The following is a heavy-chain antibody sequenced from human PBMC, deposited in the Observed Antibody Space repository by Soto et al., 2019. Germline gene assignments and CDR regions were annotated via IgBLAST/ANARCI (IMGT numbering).Heavy chain of an antibody. V-gene: IGHV1-18*01. J-gene: IGHJ4*02. CDR1: GYTFTSYG. CDR3: ASNKPGVGVVVHLDY. D-gene: IGHD3-22*01. CDR2: ISAYNGNT. Sequence: QVQLVQSGAEVKKPGASVKVSCKASGYTFTSYGISWVRQAPGQGLEWMGWISAYNGNTNYPQKLQARVTMTTDTPTRTAYMELRSLRSDDTAVYYCASNKPGVGVVVHLDYWGQGTLVTVSS.